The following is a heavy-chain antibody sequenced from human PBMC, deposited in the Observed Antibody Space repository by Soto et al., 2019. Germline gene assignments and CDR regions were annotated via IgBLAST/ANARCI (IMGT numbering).Heavy chain of an antibody. CDR1: GFTFSSYG. CDR3: AKGERETVAARPSYYYYMDV. J-gene: IGHJ6*03. CDR2: ILYDGSHK. V-gene: IGHV3-30*18. D-gene: IGHD6-6*01. Sequence: GGSLRLSCAASGFTFSSYGMHWVRQAPGKGLEWVAVILYDGSHKYYADSVKGRFTISRDTSKNTLYLQMNSLRAEDTAVYYCAKGERETVAARPSYYYYMDVWGKGTKVTVSS.